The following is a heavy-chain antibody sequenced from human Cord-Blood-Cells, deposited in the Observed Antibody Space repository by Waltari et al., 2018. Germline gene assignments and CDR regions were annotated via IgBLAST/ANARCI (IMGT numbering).Heavy chain of an antibody. Sequence: QVQLQESGPGLVKPSETLSLTCAVSGYSISSGYYWGWIRQPPGKGLEWIGSIYHSGSTYYNPSLKSRVTISVDTSKNQFSLKLSSVTAADTAVYYCARDGVTGLEWLLYYYYGMDVWGQGTTVTVSS. CDR1: GYSISSGYY. CDR3: ARDGVTGLEWLLYYYYGMDV. CDR2: IYHSGST. J-gene: IGHJ6*02. D-gene: IGHD3-3*01. V-gene: IGHV4-38-2*02.